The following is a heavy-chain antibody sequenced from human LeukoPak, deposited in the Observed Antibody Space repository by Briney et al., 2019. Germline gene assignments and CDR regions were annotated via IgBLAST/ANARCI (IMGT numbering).Heavy chain of an antibody. D-gene: IGHD6-19*01. J-gene: IGHJ4*02. CDR2: IYYSGNT. Sequence: SETLSLTCTVSGGSISSYYWSWIRQPPGKGLEWIGYIYYSGNTNYNPSLKSRVTISVDTSKNQFSLKLSPVTAADTAVYYCARRYSSGWLFDYWGRGTLVTVSS. CDR3: ARRYSSGWLFDY. V-gene: IGHV4-59*01. CDR1: GGSISSYY.